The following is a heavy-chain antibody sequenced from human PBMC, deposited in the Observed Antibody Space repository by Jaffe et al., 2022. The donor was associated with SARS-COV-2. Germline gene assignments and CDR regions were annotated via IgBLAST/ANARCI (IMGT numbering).Heavy chain of an antibody. CDR3: ARGGDIVATFFSVEYRNNWFDP. Sequence: EVQLVESGGGLVKPGGSLRLSCAASGFTFSSYSMNWVRQAPGKGLEWVSSISSSSSYIYYADSVKGRFTISRDNAKNSLYLQMNSLRAEDTAVYYCARGGDIVATFFSVEYRNNWFDPWGQGTLVTVSS. V-gene: IGHV3-21*01. D-gene: IGHD5-12*01. CDR2: ISSSSSYI. J-gene: IGHJ5*02. CDR1: GFTFSSYS.